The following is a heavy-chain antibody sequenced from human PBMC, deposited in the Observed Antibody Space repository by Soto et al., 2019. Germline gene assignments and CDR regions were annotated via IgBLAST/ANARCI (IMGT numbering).Heavy chain of an antibody. V-gene: IGHV1-2*04. CDR2: INPNSGGT. CDR1: GDTFTGYS. CDR3: ARGDVAVAASNWFDT. D-gene: IGHD6-19*01. J-gene: IGHJ5*02. Sequence: TSVKVSCKAPGDTFTGYSMHWVRQATGQGLEWMGWINPNSGGTNYAQKFQGWVTMTRDTSISTAYMELSRLRSDDTAVYYCARGDVAVAASNWFDTWGQGTLVTVSS.